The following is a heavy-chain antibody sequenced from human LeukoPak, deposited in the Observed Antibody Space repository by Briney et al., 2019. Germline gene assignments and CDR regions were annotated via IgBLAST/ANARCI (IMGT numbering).Heavy chain of an antibody. CDR3: ARGRSTVTTTYFDY. V-gene: IGHV1-8*01. CDR1: GYTFTSYD. D-gene: IGHD4-17*01. J-gene: IGHJ4*02. Sequence: ASVKVSCKASGYTFTSYDINWVRQATGQGLEWMGWMNPNSGNTGYAQKFQGRVTMTRNASISTAYMELSSLRSEDTAVYYCARGRSTVTTTYFDYWGQGTLVTVSS. CDR2: MNPNSGNT.